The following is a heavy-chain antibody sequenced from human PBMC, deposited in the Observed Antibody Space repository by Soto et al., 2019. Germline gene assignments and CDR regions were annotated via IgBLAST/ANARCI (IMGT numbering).Heavy chain of an antibody. V-gene: IGHV3-33*01. CDR1: GFTFSSFG. D-gene: IGHD3-3*01. Sequence: VQVVESGGGVVQPGRSLRLSCAASGFTFSSFGMHWVRQAPGKGLEWVSLIWYDGSKKSYGDSVKGRFTISRDNSRNTVYLQMHSRRADDTAVYYCARDASYYSLWSGYYPSRNGMDVWGQGTTVTVSS. CDR3: ARDASYYSLWSGYYPSRNGMDV. CDR2: IWYDGSKK. J-gene: IGHJ6*02.